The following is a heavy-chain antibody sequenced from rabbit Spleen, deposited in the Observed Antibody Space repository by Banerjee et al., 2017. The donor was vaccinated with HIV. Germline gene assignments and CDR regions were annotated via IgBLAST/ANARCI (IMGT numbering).Heavy chain of an antibody. V-gene: IGHV1S45*01. Sequence: QEQLEESGGGLVKPGASLTLTCTASGVSFSFSSYMCWVRQAPGKGLEWIACIEVGSSDFTYFATWAKGRFTISRPSSTTVTLQVTRLTAADTATYFCARDTSTSFSSYGMDLWGQGTLVTVS. J-gene: IGHJ6*01. CDR1: GVSFSFSSY. CDR3: ARDTSTSFSSYGMDL. D-gene: IGHD1-1*01. CDR2: IEVGSSDFT.